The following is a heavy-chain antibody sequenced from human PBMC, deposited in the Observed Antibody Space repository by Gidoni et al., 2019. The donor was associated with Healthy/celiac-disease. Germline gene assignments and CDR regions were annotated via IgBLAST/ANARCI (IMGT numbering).Heavy chain of an antibody. Sequence: EVQLVESGGGLVQPGGSLKLSCAASGFTFSGSAMHWVRQASGKGLEWVGRIRSKANNYATTYAASVKGRFTISRDDSMNTAFLQMNSLKTEDTAVYYCTRQDSSGRYYWGQGTLVTVSS. CDR2: IRSKANNYAT. D-gene: IGHD3-22*01. V-gene: IGHV3-73*01. J-gene: IGHJ4*02. CDR1: GFTFSGSA. CDR3: TRQDSSGRYY.